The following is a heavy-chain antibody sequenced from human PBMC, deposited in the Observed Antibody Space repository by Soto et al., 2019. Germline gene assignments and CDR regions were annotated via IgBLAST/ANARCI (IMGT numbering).Heavy chain of an antibody. J-gene: IGHJ6*02. CDR1: GFIFSTYD. CDR3: VRHAKWTSVPANVGYYYGLDI. Sequence: EEQLLESGGGLVQPGGSLRLSCAASGFIFSTYDMSWVRQAPGKGLEWVSVVGGSGSGTYYADSVKGRFTISRDNSKDTLFLQMNSLRAEDTALYLCVRHAKWTSVPANVGYYYGLDIWGQGTTVTVSS. D-gene: IGHD2-15*01. V-gene: IGHV3-23*01. CDR2: VGGSGSGT.